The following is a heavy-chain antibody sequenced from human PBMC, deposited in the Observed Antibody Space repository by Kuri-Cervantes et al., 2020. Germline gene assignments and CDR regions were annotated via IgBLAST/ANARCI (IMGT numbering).Heavy chain of an antibody. CDR1: GFTFSAYG. J-gene: IGHJ4*02. D-gene: IGHD4-23*01. CDR3: ARSQGDALRWLHLDY. V-gene: IGHV3-33*01. Sequence: GGSLRLSCAASGFTFSAYGMHWVRQAPGKGLEWVAVIWYTGDNEYYADSVKGRFTISRDNSKNTLYLQMNNLGAEDTAVYYCARSQGDALRWLHLDYWGPGTVVTVSS. CDR2: IWYTGDNE.